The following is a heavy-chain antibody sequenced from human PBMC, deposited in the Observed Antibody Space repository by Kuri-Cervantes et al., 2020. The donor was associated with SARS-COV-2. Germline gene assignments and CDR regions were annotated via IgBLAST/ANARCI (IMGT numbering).Heavy chain of an antibody. J-gene: IGHJ3*02. CDR1: GGSFSGYY. CDR3: ARIPHPSYYHGSGRRTVAFDI. Sequence: SETLSLTCAVYGGSFSGYYWSWIRQPPGKGLEWIGEINHSGSTNYNPSLKSRVTISVDTSKNQFSLKLSSVTAADTAVYYCARIPHPSYYHGSGRRTVAFDIWGQGTMVTVSS. V-gene: IGHV4-34*01. D-gene: IGHD3-10*01. CDR2: INHSGST.